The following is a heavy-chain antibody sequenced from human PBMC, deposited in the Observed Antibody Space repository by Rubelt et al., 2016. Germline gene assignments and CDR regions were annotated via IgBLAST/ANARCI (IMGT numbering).Heavy chain of an antibody. Sequence: QITLKESGPTLVKPTQTLTLTCTFSGFSLSTDGVGVGWIRQPPGKALEWLALIYWDDDMRYSPSLKSRLTITKDISKNQVVLTMTNMDPVDTATYYCARTYSIAVPGINYGMDVWGQGTTVTVSS. CDR1: GFSLSTDGVG. CDR3: ARTYSIAVPGINYGMDV. D-gene: IGHD6-19*01. CDR2: IYWDDDM. V-gene: IGHV2-5*02. J-gene: IGHJ6*02.